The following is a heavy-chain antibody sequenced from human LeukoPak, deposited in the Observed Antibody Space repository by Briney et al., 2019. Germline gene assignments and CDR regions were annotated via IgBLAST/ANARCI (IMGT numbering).Heavy chain of an antibody. CDR2: IYRSGTT. D-gene: IGHD1-1*01. CDR1: RLIVSANY. J-gene: IGHJ4*02. Sequence: GGSLRLSCAASRLIVSANYMTWVRQAPGKGLEWVSVIYRSGTTNYAESVQGRFTISRDESKNTLYLQLNSLRDDNTAIYYCATGGTYYLDYWGQGSLVTVSS. V-gene: IGHV3-53*01. CDR3: ATGGTYYLDY.